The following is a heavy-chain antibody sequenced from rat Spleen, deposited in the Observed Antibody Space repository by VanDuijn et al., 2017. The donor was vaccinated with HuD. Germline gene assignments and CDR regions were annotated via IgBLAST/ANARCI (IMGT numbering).Heavy chain of an antibody. CDR3: TTDTFYDGTYYPGGFDY. D-gene: IGHD1-12*02. CDR1: GLSFSNYD. CDR2: ISYDGGRT. V-gene: IGHV5-20*01. Sequence: EVQLVASGGGLVQPGRSLKLSCAASGLSFSNYDMAWVRQAPTKGLEWVASISYDGGRTYYRDSVRGRFTISRDNAKSTLYLQMDSLRSEDTATYYCTTDTFYDGTYYPGGFDYWGQGVMVTVSS. J-gene: IGHJ2*01.